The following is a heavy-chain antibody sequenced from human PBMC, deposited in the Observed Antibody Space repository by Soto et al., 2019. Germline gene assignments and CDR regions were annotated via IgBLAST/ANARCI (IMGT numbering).Heavy chain of an antibody. CDR2: IYPGDSDT. Sequence: PGGSLKISCKGSGYSFTSYCIGWVRQMPGKGLEWMGIIYPGDSDTRYSPSFQGQVTISADKSISTAYLQWSSLKASDTAMYYCARLVCIGGSCYSFYYYYGMDVWGQGTMVTVSS. J-gene: IGHJ6*02. CDR1: GYSFTSYC. V-gene: IGHV5-51*01. CDR3: ARLVCIGGSCYSFYYYYGMDV. D-gene: IGHD2-15*01.